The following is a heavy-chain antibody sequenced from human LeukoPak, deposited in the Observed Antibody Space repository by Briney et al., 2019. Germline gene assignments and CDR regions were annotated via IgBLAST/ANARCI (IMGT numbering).Heavy chain of an antibody. J-gene: IGHJ2*01. Sequence: SETLSLTCAVYGGSFSGYYWSWIRQPPGKGLEWIGEINHSGSTNYNPSLKSRVTISVDTSKNQFSLKLSSVTAADTAVYYCAREALPPGIAAAGREEKDWYFDLWGRGTLVTVFS. D-gene: IGHD6-13*01. CDR1: GGSFSGYY. V-gene: IGHV4-34*01. CDR3: AREALPPGIAAAGREEKDWYFDL. CDR2: INHSGST.